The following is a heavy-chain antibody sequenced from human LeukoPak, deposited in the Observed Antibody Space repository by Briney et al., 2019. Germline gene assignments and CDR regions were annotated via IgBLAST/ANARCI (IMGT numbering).Heavy chain of an antibody. CDR2: IYYSGST. CDR1: GGSISSSSYY. CDR3: ARDPQGVVSDAFDI. D-gene: IGHD3-3*01. J-gene: IGHJ3*02. V-gene: IGHV4-39*07. Sequence: PSETLSLTCTVSGGSISSSSYYWGWIRQPPGKGLEWIGSIYYSGSTYYNPSLKSRVTISVDTSKNQFSLKLSSVTAADTAVYYCARDPQGVVSDAFDIWGQGTMVTVSS.